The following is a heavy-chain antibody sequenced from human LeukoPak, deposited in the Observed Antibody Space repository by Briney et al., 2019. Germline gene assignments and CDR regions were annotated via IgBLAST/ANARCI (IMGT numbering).Heavy chain of an antibody. Sequence: PSETLSLTCTVSGYSISSGYYWGWIRQPPGKGLEWIGNIHYTGSTYYNPSLKSRVTISVDTSKNQFSLKLSSVTAADTAVYYCARAYQPLPLFDYWGQGTLVTVSS. CDR2: IHYTGST. J-gene: IGHJ4*02. CDR3: ARAYQPLPLFDY. V-gene: IGHV4-38-2*02. D-gene: IGHD2-2*01. CDR1: GYSISSGYY.